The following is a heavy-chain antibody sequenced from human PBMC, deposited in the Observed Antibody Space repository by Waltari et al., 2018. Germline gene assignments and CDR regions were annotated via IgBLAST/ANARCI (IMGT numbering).Heavy chain of an antibody. CDR3: ARETGTGYYPNYFDY. CDR1: GGSVTSYF. Sequence: VQLQESGPGLVKPSETLSLTGTVSGGSVTSYFWSWVRQPAGKGLEWVGRISTSGSANYSPSLESRVTMSVDRSENQVSLNLHSVTAADTAIYYCARETGTGYYPNYFDYWGQGTPVTVSS. D-gene: IGHD1-26*01. CDR2: ISTSGSA. V-gene: IGHV4-4*07. J-gene: IGHJ4*02.